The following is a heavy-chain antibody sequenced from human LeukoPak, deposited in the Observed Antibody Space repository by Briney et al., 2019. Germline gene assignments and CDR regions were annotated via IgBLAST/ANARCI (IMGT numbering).Heavy chain of an antibody. CDR2: ISGSGNNT. CDR3: AKGRGTAVTSAANY. CDR1: GFTFSSYA. V-gene: IGHV3-23*01. Sequence: GGSLRLSCAASGFTFSSYAMSWVRQAPGKGLEWVSSISGSGNNTYYADSVKDRFSISRDNSKTTVSLQMNSLRAEDTAVYYCAKGRGTAVTSAANYWGQGTLVTVSS. J-gene: IGHJ4*02. D-gene: IGHD4-17*01.